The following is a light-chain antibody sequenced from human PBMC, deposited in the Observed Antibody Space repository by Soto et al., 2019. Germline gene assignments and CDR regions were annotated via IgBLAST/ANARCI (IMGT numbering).Light chain of an antibody. V-gene: IGLV1-40*01. CDR3: QSYDRSLSGWV. CDR2: GNN. Sequence: QLVLTQPPSVSGAPGQRVTISCTGSSSNIGATYDVHWYQHLPGTAPKLLIFGNNNRPSGVPDRFSGSKSGTSASLAITGLQAEDEADYYCQSYDRSLSGWVFGGGTQLTVL. CDR1: SSNIGATYD. J-gene: IGLJ3*02.